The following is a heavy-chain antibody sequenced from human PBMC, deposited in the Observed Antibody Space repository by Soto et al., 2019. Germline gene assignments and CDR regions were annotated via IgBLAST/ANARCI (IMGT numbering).Heavy chain of an antibody. CDR1: GYTFTSYG. D-gene: IGHD2-2*01. J-gene: IGHJ6*03. V-gene: IGHV1-18*01. Sequence: ASVKVSCKASGYTFTSYGISWVRQAPGQGLEWMGWISAYNGNTNYAQKLQGRVTMTTDTSTSTAYMELRSLRSDDTAVYYCARDCSSTSCSYYYYYYMAVWGKGTTVTVSS. CDR3: ARDCSSTSCSYYYYYYMAV. CDR2: ISAYNGNT.